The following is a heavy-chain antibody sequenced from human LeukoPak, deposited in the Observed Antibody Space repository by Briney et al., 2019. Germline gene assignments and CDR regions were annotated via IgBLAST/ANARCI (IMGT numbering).Heavy chain of an antibody. CDR2: INLSGST. J-gene: IGHJ6*02. CDR3: PRGRDCSGGNCYSYYYYYGMDV. D-gene: IGHD2-15*01. V-gene: IGHV4-34*01. Sequence: SETLSLTCAVYGGSFSGYFWRWLRQPPGKGLEGVGEINLSGSTNYNPSLMSGVTISVDTTKSQFYLKLSSVTAADTAVYYCPRGRDCSGGNCYSYYYYYGMDVWGQGTTVTVSS. CDR1: GGSFSGYF.